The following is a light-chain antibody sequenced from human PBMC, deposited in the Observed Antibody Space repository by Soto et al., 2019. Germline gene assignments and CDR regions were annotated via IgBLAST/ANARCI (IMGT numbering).Light chain of an antibody. Sequence: QSALTQPPSGSGSPGQSVTISCTGTSGDVDPYNYVSWYQQHPGRAPKLVIYDVNMRPSGVPDRFSGSKSGDTSSLTISGLQAEDEADYYCCSYVGTPLVGGGTKLTVL. J-gene: IGLJ2*01. CDR3: CSYVGTPL. CDR1: SGDVDPYNY. V-gene: IGLV2-11*01. CDR2: DVN.